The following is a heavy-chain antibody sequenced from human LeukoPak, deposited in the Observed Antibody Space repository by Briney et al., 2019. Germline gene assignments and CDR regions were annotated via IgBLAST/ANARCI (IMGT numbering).Heavy chain of an antibody. CDR2: IKSKTDGGTT. J-gene: IGHJ4*02. CDR3: TTDPYLHIAVAGTGDY. Sequence: GGSLRLSCAAWGFSFSNAWMSWVRQAPGKGLEWVGRIKSKTDGGTTDYAAPVKGRFTISRDDSKNTLYLQMNSLKTEDTAVYYCTTDPYLHIAVAGTGDYWGQGTLVTVSS. CDR1: GFSFSNAW. D-gene: IGHD6-19*01. V-gene: IGHV3-15*01.